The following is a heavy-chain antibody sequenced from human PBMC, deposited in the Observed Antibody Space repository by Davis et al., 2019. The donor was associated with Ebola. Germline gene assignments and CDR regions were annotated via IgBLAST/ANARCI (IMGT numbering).Heavy chain of an antibody. CDR2: IKQDASEK. CDR3: ARGSDSSSLDY. CDR1: GFTFSSYW. Sequence: GESLKISCAASGFTFSSYWMTWVRQAPHTGLEWVANIKQDASEKYYVDSVKGRFTISSDTAKNSLYLQMNSLRVEDTAVFYCARGSDSSSLDYWGQGTLVTVSS. D-gene: IGHD6-6*01. V-gene: IGHV3-7*01. J-gene: IGHJ4*02.